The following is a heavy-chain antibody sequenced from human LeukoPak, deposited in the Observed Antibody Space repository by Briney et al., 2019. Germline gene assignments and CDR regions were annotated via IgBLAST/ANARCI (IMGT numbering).Heavy chain of an antibody. Sequence: PSETLSLTCTVSGGSISSTTYYWGWIRQPPGKGLEWIGSIYNSGSTYYNPSLKSRVTISVDTSKNQFSLKLRSVTAADTAVYYCASGSWRYGINVWGQGTTFTVSS. D-gene: IGHD3-3*01. V-gene: IGHV4-39*01. CDR3: ASGSWRYGINV. J-gene: IGHJ6*02. CDR2: IYNSGST. CDR1: GGSISSTTYY.